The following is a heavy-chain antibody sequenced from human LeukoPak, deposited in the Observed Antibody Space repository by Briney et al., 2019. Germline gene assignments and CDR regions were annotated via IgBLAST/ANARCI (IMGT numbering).Heavy chain of an antibody. CDR3: ARGEAAALRYFDWLSGYGMDV. V-gene: IGHV1-2*04. J-gene: IGHJ6*02. D-gene: IGHD3-9*01. Sequence: ASVKVSCKTSGYTFTGYYMHWVRQAPGQGLEWMGWINPNSGGTNYAQKFQGWVTMTRDTSISTAYMELSRLRSDDTAVYYCARGEAAALRYFDWLSGYGMDVWGQGTTVTVSS. CDR1: GYTFTGYY. CDR2: INPNSGGT.